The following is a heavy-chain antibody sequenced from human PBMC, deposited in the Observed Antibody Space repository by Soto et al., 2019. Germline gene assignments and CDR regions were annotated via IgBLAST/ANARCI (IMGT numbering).Heavy chain of an antibody. CDR2: IVVGSGNT. CDR3: AAGRAAQFQPHHCYYYYGMDV. Sequence: SVKVSCKASGFTFTSSAVQWVRQSRGQRLEWIGWIVVGSGNTNYAQKFQERVTITRDMSTSTAYMELSSLRSEDTAVYYCAAGRAAQFQPHHCYYYYGMDVWGQGTTVTVSS. D-gene: IGHD6-13*01. J-gene: IGHJ6*02. V-gene: IGHV1-58*01. CDR1: GFTFTSSA.